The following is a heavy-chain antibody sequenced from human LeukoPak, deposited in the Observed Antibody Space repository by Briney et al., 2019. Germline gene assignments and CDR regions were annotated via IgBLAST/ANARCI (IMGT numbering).Heavy chain of an antibody. J-gene: IGHJ4*02. Sequence: PSETLSLTCAVYGGSFSGYYWSWIRQPPGKGLEWIGEINHSGSTNYNPSLKSRVTISVDTSKNQFSLKLSSVTAADTAVYYCASGFWIAAAPTDWGQGTLVTVSS. CDR2: INHSGST. CDR1: GGSFSGYY. CDR3: ASGFWIAAAPTD. V-gene: IGHV4-34*01. D-gene: IGHD6-13*01.